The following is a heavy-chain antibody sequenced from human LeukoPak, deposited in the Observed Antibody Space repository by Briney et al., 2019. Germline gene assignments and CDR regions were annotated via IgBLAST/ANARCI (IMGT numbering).Heavy chain of an antibody. CDR2: INPSGGST. J-gene: IGHJ5*02. CDR1: GYTFTSYY. CDR3: GRDVAPRGYSRSWYDWFEP. D-gene: IGHD6-13*01. V-gene: IGHV1-46*01. Sequence: ASVKVSCKASGYTFTSYYMHWVRQAPGQGLEWMGIINPSGGSTSYAQKFQGRVTMTRDTSTSTVYMELSSLRSEDTAVYYCGRDVAPRGYSRSWYDWFEPWGPGTLVNVSS.